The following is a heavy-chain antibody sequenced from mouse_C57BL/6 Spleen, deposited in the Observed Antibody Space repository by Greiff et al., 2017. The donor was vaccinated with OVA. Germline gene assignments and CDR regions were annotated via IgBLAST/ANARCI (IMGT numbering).Heavy chain of an antibody. D-gene: IGHD1-1*01. CDR3: ARETTVVARYWYFDV. CDR2: ISSGSSTI. J-gene: IGHJ1*03. Sequence: DVMLVESGGGLVKPGGSLKLSCAASGFTFSDYGMHWVRQAPEKGLEWVAYISSGSSTIYYADTVKGRFTISRDNAKNTLFLQMTSLRSEDTAMYYCARETTVVARYWYFDVWGTGTTVTVSS. CDR1: GFTFSDYG. V-gene: IGHV5-17*01.